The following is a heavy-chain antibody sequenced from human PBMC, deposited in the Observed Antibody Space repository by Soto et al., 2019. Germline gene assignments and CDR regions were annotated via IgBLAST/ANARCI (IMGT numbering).Heavy chain of an antibody. D-gene: IGHD6-19*01. CDR3: AKDGVQQWKNWFDP. CDR1: GFTFSSYA. V-gene: IGHV3-23*01. CDR2: ISGSGGST. J-gene: IGHJ5*02. Sequence: PGGSLRLSCAASGFTFSSYAMSWVRRAPGKGLEWASAISGSGGSTYYADSVKGRFTISRDNSKNTLYLQMNSLRAEDTAVYYCAKDGVQQWKNWFDPWGQGTLVTVPQ.